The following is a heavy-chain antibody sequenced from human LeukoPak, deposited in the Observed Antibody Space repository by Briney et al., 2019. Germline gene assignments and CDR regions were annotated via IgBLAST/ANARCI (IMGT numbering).Heavy chain of an antibody. D-gene: IGHD3-10*01. J-gene: IGHJ4*02. Sequence: SETLSLTCIVSGGSINYYYWSWIRQAAREGLEWIGRVSASGNTNYNPSLKSRVTVSVDNSKNQFSLRLASATAADTAVYYCARDRGVTGVGRRLDYWGQGMLVTVSS. CDR2: VSASGNT. CDR1: GGSINYYY. CDR3: ARDRGVTGVGRRLDY. V-gene: IGHV4-4*07.